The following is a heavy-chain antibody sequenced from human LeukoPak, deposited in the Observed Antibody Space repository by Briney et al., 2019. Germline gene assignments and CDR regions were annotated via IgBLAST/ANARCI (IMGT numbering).Heavy chain of an antibody. J-gene: IGHJ4*02. V-gene: IGHV4-34*01. CDR3: ARDTGYTNYYDSSGYLDY. Sequence: SETLSLTCAVYGGSFSGYYWSWIRQPPGKGLEWIGEINHSGSTNYNPSLKSRVTISVDTSKNQFSLKLSSVTAADTAVYYCARDTGYTNYYDSSGYLDYWGQGTLVTVSS. CDR1: GGSFSGYY. CDR2: INHSGST. D-gene: IGHD3-22*01.